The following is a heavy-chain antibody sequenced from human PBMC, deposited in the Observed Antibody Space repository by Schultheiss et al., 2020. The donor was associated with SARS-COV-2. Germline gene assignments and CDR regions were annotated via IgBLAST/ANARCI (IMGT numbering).Heavy chain of an antibody. D-gene: IGHD1-20*01. J-gene: IGHJ4*02. V-gene: IGHV3-21*01. Sequence: GGSLRLSCAASGFTFSSYAMSWVRQAPGKGLEWLSSISSSSSYIYYADSVKGRFTISRDNAENSLHLQMDSLRAEDTSVYYCARDGISGTTRFEFWGQGTLVTVSS. CDR1: GFTFSSYA. CDR3: ARDGISGTTRFEF. CDR2: ISSSSSYI.